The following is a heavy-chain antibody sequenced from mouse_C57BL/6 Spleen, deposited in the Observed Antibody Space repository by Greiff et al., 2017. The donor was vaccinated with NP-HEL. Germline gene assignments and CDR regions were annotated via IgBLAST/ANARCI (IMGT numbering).Heavy chain of an antibody. CDR2: IYPGDGDT. J-gene: IGHJ2*01. V-gene: IGHV1-80*01. CDR1: GYAFSSYW. Sequence: LKQSGASVKISCKASGYAFSSYWMNWVKQRPGKGLEWIGQIYPGDGDTNYNGKFKGKATLTADKSSSTAYMQLSSLTSEDSAVYFCARSGYYGTLDYWGQGTTLTVSS. CDR3: ARSGYYGTLDY. D-gene: IGHD1-1*01.